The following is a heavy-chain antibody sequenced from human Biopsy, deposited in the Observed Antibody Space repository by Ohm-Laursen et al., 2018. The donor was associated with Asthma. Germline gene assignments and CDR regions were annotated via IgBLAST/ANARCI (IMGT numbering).Heavy chain of an antibody. CDR1: GFTFSSYA. V-gene: IGHV3-23*01. CDR2: ISGDAQRT. J-gene: IGHJ4*02. D-gene: IGHD3-22*01. Sequence: SLRLSCIASGFTFSSYALSWVRQAPGKGLEWVSGISGDAQRTYYEDSVKGRFTISRDNSKNTIYLQLNSLRAEDTAVYYCARGDSSNWSHYYFDYWGQGTLVTVSS. CDR3: ARGDSSNWSHYYFDY.